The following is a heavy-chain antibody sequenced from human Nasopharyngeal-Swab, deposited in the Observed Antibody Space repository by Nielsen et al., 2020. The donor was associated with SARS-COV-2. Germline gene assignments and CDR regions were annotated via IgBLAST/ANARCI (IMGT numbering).Heavy chain of an antibody. D-gene: IGHD3-22*01. Sequence: ASVKVSCKASGYTFTSYAMHWVRQAPGQRLEWMGWINAGNGNTKYSQKFQGRVTITRDTSASTAYMELSSLRSEDTAVYYCAISSGYYMALYYYYGMDVWDQGTTVTVSS. CDR3: AISSGYYMALYYYYGMDV. J-gene: IGHJ6*02. CDR2: INAGNGNT. CDR1: GYTFTSYA. V-gene: IGHV1-3*01.